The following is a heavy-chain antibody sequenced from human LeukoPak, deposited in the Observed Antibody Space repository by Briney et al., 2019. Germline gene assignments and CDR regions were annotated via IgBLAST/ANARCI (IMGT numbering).Heavy chain of an antibody. CDR2: INHSGST. J-gene: IGHJ5*02. CDR1: GGSFSGYY. V-gene: IGHV4-34*01. D-gene: IGHD5-18*01. Sequence: PSETLSLTCAVYGGSFSGYYWSWIRQPPGKGLEWIGEINHSGSTNYNPSLKSRVTIPVDTSKNQFSLKLSSVTAADTAVYYCARGRIQLWFNWFDPWGQGTLVTVSS. CDR3: ARGRIQLWFNWFDP.